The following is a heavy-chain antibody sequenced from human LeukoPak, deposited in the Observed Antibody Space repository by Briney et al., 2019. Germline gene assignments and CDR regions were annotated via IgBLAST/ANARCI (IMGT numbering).Heavy chain of an antibody. Sequence: ASVKVSCKGYGYTFINHDIDWVRQAAGQGLEWMGWMNSNSGNTGYAQKFQGRVTFTRDTSISTAYMELRSLRSDDTAVYYCARVHYDSSGLDAFDIWGQGTMVTVSS. V-gene: IGHV1-8*03. CDR2: MNSNSGNT. J-gene: IGHJ3*02. D-gene: IGHD3-22*01. CDR1: GYTFINHD. CDR3: ARVHYDSSGLDAFDI.